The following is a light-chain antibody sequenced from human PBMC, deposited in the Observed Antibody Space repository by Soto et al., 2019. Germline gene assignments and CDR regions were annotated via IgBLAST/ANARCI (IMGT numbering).Light chain of an antibody. J-gene: IGKJ1*01. Sequence: DVVLTQSPLSLPVTLGQPASISCRSSQSLGYSDGNTYLNWFQQRPGQSPRRLIYKVSNRDSGVPDRFSGSGSGTDFTLKISRVEAEDVGVCYCMQGTNWRTFGQGTKVDIK. CDR2: KVS. CDR1: QSLGYSDGNTY. CDR3: MQGTNWRT. V-gene: IGKV2-30*01.